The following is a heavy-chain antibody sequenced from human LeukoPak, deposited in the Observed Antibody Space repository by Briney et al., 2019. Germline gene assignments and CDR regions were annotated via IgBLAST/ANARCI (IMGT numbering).Heavy chain of an antibody. D-gene: IGHD6-19*01. Sequence: GSLGLSRSASGFTLCRYAMDLVWQAPGKGLEWVSAICGSGGSTYYADSVKGRFTISRDNSKNTLYLQMNSLRAEDTAVYYCAKDGSGWYYPDANYFDYWGQGTLVTVSS. CDR3: AKDGSGWYYPDANYFDY. CDR1: GFTLCRYA. V-gene: IGHV3-23*01. CDR2: ICGSGGST. J-gene: IGHJ4*02.